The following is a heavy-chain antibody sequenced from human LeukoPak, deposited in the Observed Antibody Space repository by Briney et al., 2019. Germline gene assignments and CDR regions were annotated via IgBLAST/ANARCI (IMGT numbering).Heavy chain of an antibody. CDR2: INPSSGGT. Sequence: ASVKVSCKASGYTFTGYYMHWVRQAPGQGLEWMGIINPSSGGTNYAQTFQGRVTMTRDTSTSTVYMELSSLRSEDTAVYYCARGGLPSSSSSPFDYWGQGTLVTVSS. V-gene: IGHV1-46*01. D-gene: IGHD6-13*01. CDR1: GYTFTGYY. CDR3: ARGGLPSSSSSPFDY. J-gene: IGHJ4*02.